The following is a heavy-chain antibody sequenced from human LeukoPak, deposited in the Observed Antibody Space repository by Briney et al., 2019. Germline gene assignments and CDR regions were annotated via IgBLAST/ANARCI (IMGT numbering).Heavy chain of an antibody. CDR1: GFTFSSYW. J-gene: IGHJ6*02. V-gene: IGHV3-7*05. CDR2: IKQDGSEK. Sequence: GGSLRLSRAATGFTFSSYWMSWVRQAPGKGLEWVANIKQDGSEKYYVDSVKGRFTISRDNAKNSLYLQMNSLRAEDTPVYYCSQGTNGRYYYGMDVWGQGTTVTVSS. CDR3: SQGTNGRYYYGMDV. D-gene: IGHD2-8*01.